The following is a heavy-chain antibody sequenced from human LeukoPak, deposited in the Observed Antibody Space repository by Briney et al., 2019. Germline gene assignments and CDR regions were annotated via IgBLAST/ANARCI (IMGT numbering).Heavy chain of an antibody. CDR3: ARIVGPRYFDY. CDR1: GLCFSSTN. D-gene: IGHD1-26*01. V-gene: IGHV3-48*02. Sequence: AGSLTLSCAPSGLCFSSTNTNCDRQPQGKGLEWVSYISSGSSTRSYADSVEGRFTISRDNAVNSLYLQMNSLRDEDTAVYYCARIVGPRYFDYWGQGTLVTVSS. CDR2: ISSGSSTR. J-gene: IGHJ4*02.